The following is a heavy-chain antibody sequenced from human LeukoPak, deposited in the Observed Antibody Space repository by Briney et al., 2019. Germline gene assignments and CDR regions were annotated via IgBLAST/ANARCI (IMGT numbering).Heavy chain of an antibody. CDR2: INSDGSST. Sequence: GGSLRLSCAASGFTFSSRWMPWVRQAPGRGLVWVSRINSDGSSTSYADSVKGRFTISRDNAKKTLYLLMNSLRAEDTAVYYCTRDIGDWGQGTLVTVSS. D-gene: IGHD3-16*01. CDR1: GFTFSSRW. J-gene: IGHJ4*02. CDR3: TRDIGD. V-gene: IGHV3-74*01.